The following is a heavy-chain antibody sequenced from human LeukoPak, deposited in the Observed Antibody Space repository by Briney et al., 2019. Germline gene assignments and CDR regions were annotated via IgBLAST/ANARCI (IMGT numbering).Heavy chain of an antibody. Sequence: PGGSLRLSCSASGFTFSSYAMSWVRQAPGKGLEWVSAISGSGGSTYYADSVKGRFTISRDNSKNTLYLQMNSLRAEDTAVYYCAKGEYSGYDEDDYWGQGTLVTVSS. CDR3: AKGEYSGYDEDDY. CDR2: ISGSGGST. CDR1: GFTFSSYA. J-gene: IGHJ4*02. D-gene: IGHD5-12*01. V-gene: IGHV3-23*01.